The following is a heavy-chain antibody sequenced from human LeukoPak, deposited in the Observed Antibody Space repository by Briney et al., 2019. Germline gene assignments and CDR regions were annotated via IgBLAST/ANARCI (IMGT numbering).Heavy chain of an antibody. V-gene: IGHV1-69*13. J-gene: IGHJ3*02. D-gene: IGHD2-2*01. Sequence: SVKVSCKASGGTFSSYAISWVRQAPGQGLEWMGGIIPIFGTANYAQKFQGRVTITADESTSTAYTELSSLRSEDTAVYYCARGVVPAAIKLQAFDIWGQGTMVTVSS. CDR2: IIPIFGTA. CDR1: GGTFSSYA. CDR3: ARGVVPAAIKLQAFDI.